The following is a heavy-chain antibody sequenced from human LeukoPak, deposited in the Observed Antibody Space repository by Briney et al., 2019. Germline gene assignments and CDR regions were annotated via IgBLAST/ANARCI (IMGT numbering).Heavy chain of an antibody. J-gene: IGHJ4*02. D-gene: IGHD3-22*01. V-gene: IGHV3-30*02. CDR1: GLTFSTCG. Sequence: PGGSPRLSCAASGLTFSTCGMHWVRQAPGKGLEWVAFIRYDGSNKYYADSVKGRFIISRDNSENTLYLQMNSPRAEDTAVYYCAKDRSYYDSGGYRNFDYWGQGTLVTVSS. CDR3: AKDRSYYDSGGYRNFDY. CDR2: IRYDGSNK.